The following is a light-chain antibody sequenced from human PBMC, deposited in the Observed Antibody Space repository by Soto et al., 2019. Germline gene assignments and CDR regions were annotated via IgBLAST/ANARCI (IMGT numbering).Light chain of an antibody. V-gene: IGLV2-14*01. CDR3: RSCTSRTTHVV. CDR1: NSDVADYNY. CDR2: DVS. Sequence: QSVLTQPASVSGSPGQSITISCTGTNSDVADYNYVSWYHQHPGKAPKLMISDVSYRPSGVSDRFSGSEYGNTSSLTISGLQAEDEADYYCRSCTSRTTHVVCGGGTQVTVL. J-gene: IGLJ2*01.